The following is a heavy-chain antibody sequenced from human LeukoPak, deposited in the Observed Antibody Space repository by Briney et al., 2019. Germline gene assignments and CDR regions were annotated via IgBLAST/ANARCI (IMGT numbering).Heavy chain of an antibody. CDR2: INSDGSST. J-gene: IGHJ3*02. Sequence: PGGSLRLSCAASGFTFSSYWMHWVRQAPGKGLMWVSRINSDGSSTNYADSVKGRFTISRDNAKNTLYLQMNSLRAEDTAVYYCARALTTYGELPDAFDIWGQGTMVTVSS. CDR3: ARALTTYGELPDAFDI. CDR1: GFTFSSYW. D-gene: IGHD4-17*01. V-gene: IGHV3-74*01.